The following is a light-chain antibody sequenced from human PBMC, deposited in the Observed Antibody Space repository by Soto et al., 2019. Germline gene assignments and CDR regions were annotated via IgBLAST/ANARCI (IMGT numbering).Light chain of an antibody. Sequence: DIQMTQSPSSLSASVGDRVSITCRASQGISNFLAWYQQQPGKVPKLLIYVASTLQSGVQSRFSGSGSGTDFTLTISSLQHEDVATYYCQKYNSAPWTFGQGTKVEIK. V-gene: IGKV1-27*01. J-gene: IGKJ1*01. CDR2: VAS. CDR3: QKYNSAPWT. CDR1: QGISNF.